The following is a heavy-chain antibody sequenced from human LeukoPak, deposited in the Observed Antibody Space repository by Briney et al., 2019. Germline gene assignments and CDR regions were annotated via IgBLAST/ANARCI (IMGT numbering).Heavy chain of an antibody. Sequence: KPSETLSLTCTVSGGSISSYYWSWIRQPAGKGLEWIRRIYAGGSTNYNPSLKSRVTLSVDTSKNQFSLKLSSVTAADTAVYYCARGYCSSTSCLPFDYWGPGTLVTVST. D-gene: IGHD2-2*01. CDR3: ARGYCSSTSCLPFDY. J-gene: IGHJ4*02. CDR2: IYAGGST. CDR1: GGSISSYY. V-gene: IGHV4-4*07.